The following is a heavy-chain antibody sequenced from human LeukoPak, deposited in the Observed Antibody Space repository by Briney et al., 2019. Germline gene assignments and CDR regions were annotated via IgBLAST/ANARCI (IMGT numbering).Heavy chain of an antibody. Sequence: GGSLRLSCAASGFTFGTYAMGWVRQAPGKGLEWVSAISSSGTRTYYADSVKGRFTISRDNSKNTLYLQMNSLRAEDTAVYYCAKAGGGGGSCLDYWGQGTLVTVSS. CDR3: AKAGGGGGSCLDY. V-gene: IGHV3-23*01. J-gene: IGHJ4*02. CDR1: GFTFGTYA. D-gene: IGHD2-15*01. CDR2: ISSSGTRT.